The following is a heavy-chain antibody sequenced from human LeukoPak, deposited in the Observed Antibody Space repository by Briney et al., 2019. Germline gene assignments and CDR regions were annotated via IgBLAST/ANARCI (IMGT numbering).Heavy chain of an antibody. CDR3: AREGSLQWPLDY. V-gene: IGHV1-18*01. J-gene: IGHJ4*02. D-gene: IGHD6-19*01. CDR1: GYTFTSYG. CDR2: ISTYSGNT. Sequence: ASVKVSCKASGYTFTSYGISWLRQAPGQGLEWMGWISTYSGNTNYAQKLQGRVTMTTDTSTSTAYMELRSLRSDDTAVYYCAREGSLQWPLDYWGQGTLVTVSS.